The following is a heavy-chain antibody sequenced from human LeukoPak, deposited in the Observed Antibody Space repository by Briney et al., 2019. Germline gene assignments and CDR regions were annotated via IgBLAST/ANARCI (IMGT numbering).Heavy chain of an antibody. CDR1: GFTFTNYW. J-gene: IGHJ4*02. V-gene: IGHV3-74*01. Sequence: GGSLRLSCAASGFTFTNYWMHWVRQAPGEGLVWVSRINSDGSVTRYADSVKGRFTISRDNAKNTVFLQMNSLRTEDTAVYYCARDRGALDYWGQGTLVPVSS. CDR3: ARDRGALDY. D-gene: IGHD1-26*01. CDR2: INSDGSVT.